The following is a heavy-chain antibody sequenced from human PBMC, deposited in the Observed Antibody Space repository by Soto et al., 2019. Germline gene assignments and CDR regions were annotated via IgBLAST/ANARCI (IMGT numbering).Heavy chain of an antibody. D-gene: IGHD3-3*01. V-gene: IGHV4-59*08. CDR3: ARGHYDFWSGYFATIDY. CDR1: GGSISNYY. CDR2: IHYSGNT. J-gene: IGHJ4*02. Sequence: SETLSLTCTVSGGSISNYYWSWIRQPPGKGLEWIGYIHYSGNTKYNPSLKSRVTISSNTSKDQFSLKLTSMTAADTAVYYCARGHYDFWSGYFATIDYWGQGTLVTVSS.